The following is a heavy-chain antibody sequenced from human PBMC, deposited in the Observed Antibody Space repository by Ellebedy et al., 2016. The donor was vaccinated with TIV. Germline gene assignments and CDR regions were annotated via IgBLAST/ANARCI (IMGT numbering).Heavy chain of an antibody. J-gene: IGHJ4*02. D-gene: IGHD6-19*01. CDR2: IYYSGST. Sequence: SETLSLTCTVSGGSVSSYYWSWIRQPPGKGLEWIGYIYYSGSTNYNPSLKSRVTISVDTSKNHFSLRLSSVTAADTAVYYCARGIASGWYVPGYWGQGTLVTVSS. CDR1: GGSVSSYY. CDR3: ARGIASGWYVPGY. V-gene: IGHV4-59*02.